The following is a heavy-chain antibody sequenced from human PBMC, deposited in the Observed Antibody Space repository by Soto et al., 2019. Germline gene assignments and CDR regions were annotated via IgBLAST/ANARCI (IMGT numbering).Heavy chain of an antibody. J-gene: IGHJ4*02. CDR2: IYSGGRT. Sequence: LRLACAASGFSVSNNYMTWVRQAPGKGLEWVSVIYSGGRTYYADSVKGQFTISRDNSKNTLYLQMNSLRAEDTAVYYCARGGGYSHGTPLDYWGQGTLLTVSS. D-gene: IGHD5-12*01. CDR1: GFSVSNNY. V-gene: IGHV3-53*01. CDR3: ARGGGYSHGTPLDY.